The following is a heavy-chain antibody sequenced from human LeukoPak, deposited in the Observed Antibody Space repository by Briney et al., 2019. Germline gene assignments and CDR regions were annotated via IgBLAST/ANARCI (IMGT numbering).Heavy chain of an antibody. CDR1: GFTFSSYE. J-gene: IGHJ4*02. CDR2: ISSSGTTI. V-gene: IGHV3-48*03. Sequence: SGGSLRLSCAASGFTFSSYEMNWVRQAPGKGLEWVSYISSSGTTIYYADSVKGRFTVSRDNAKNSLYLQMNSLRAEDTAVYYCARFSRLAVWYWGQGTVVTVSS. D-gene: IGHD2-15*01. CDR3: ARFSRLAVWY.